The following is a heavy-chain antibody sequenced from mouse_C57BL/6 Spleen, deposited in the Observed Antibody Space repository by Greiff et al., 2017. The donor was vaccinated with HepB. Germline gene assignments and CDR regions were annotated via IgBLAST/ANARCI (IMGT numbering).Heavy chain of an antibody. Sequence: EVKLQESGPGLVKPSQSLSLTCSVTGYSITSGYYWNWIRQFPGNKLEWMGYISYDGSNNYNPSLKNRISITRDTSKNQFFLKLNSVTTEDTATYYRASYYGSSFFYAMDYWGQGTSVTVSS. CDR2: ISYDGSN. CDR1: GYSITSGYY. CDR3: ASYYGSSFFYAMDY. D-gene: IGHD1-1*01. V-gene: IGHV3-6*01. J-gene: IGHJ4*01.